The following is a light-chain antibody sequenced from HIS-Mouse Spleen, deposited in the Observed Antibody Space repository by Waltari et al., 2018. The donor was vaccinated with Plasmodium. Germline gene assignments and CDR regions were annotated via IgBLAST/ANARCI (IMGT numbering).Light chain of an antibody. Sequence: QSALTQPRSVSGSPGQSVTISCTGTSSDVGGYNYVSWYPQHPGKAPKLKIYDVSKRPSVVPDRFSGSKSGNTASLTISGLQAEDEADYYCCSYAGSYTFVFGTGTKVTVL. V-gene: IGLV2-11*01. CDR3: CSYAGSYTFV. CDR2: DVS. CDR1: SSDVGGYNY. J-gene: IGLJ1*01.